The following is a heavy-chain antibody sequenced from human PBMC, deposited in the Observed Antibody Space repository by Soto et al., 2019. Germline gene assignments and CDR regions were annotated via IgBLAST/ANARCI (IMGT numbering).Heavy chain of an antibody. Sequence: PSETLSLTYTVSGGSISSYYWSWIRQPPGKGLEWIGYIYYSGSTNYNPSLKSRVTISVDTSKNQFSLKLSSVTAADTAVYYCARHVGYSGFLDYWGQGTLVTVS. V-gene: IGHV4-59*08. CDR1: GGSISSYY. D-gene: IGHD5-12*01. CDR3: ARHVGYSGFLDY. CDR2: IYYSGST. J-gene: IGHJ4*02.